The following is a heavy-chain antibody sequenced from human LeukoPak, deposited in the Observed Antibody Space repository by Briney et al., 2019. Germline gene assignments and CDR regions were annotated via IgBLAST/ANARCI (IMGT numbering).Heavy chain of an antibody. CDR3: ASGYSSGWIFDY. Sequence: PSETLSLTCTVSGGSISSGDCYWSWIRQPPGEGLEWIGYIYYSGSTYYNPSLKSRVTISVDTSKNQFSLKLSSVTAADTAVYYCASGYSSGWIFDYWGQGTLVTVSS. CDR1: GGSISSGDCY. D-gene: IGHD6-19*01. CDR2: IYYSGST. V-gene: IGHV4-30-4*01. J-gene: IGHJ4*02.